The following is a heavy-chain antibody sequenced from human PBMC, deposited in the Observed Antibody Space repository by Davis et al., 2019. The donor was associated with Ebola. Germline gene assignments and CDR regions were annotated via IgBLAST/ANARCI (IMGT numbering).Heavy chain of an antibody. CDR2: INAGNGNT. CDR1: GYTFTSYA. Sequence: ASVKVSCKASGYTFTSYAMHWVRQAPGQRLEWMGWINAGNGNTKYSQKFQGRVTITRDTSASTAYMELSSLRSEDTAVYYCARFNYYDSSGYYSGFDPWGQGTLVTVSS. V-gene: IGHV1-3*01. J-gene: IGHJ5*02. D-gene: IGHD3-22*01. CDR3: ARFNYYDSSGYYSGFDP.